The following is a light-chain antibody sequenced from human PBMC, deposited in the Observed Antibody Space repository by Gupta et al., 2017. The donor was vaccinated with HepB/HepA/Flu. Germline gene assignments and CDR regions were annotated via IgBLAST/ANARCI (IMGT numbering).Light chain of an antibody. V-gene: IGLV3-21*03. J-gene: IGLJ2*01. CDR3: QVWDSSSDHVV. Sequence: SYVLTQPLSVLVAPGKTDRITCGGNNIGSKSVHWYQQKPGQAPVLVVYDDSDRPSGIPERFSGSNSGNTATLTISRVEAGDEADYYCQVWDSSSDHVVFGGGTKLTVL. CDR2: DDS. CDR1: NIGSKS.